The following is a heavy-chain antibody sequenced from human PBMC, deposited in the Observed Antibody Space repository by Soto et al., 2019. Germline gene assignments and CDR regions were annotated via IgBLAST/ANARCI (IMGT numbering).Heavy chain of an antibody. V-gene: IGHV4-34*01. Sequence: SETLSLTCAVYGGSFSGYYWSWIRQPPGKGLEWIGEINHSGSTNYNPSLKSRVTISVDTSKNQFSLKLSSVTAADTAVYYCARGYGTNFDYWGQGTLVTVSS. D-gene: IGHD3-10*01. CDR3: ARGYGTNFDY. J-gene: IGHJ4*02. CDR1: GGSFSGYY. CDR2: INHSGST.